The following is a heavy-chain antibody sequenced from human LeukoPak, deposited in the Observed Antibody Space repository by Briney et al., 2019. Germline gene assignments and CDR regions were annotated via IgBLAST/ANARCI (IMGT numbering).Heavy chain of an antibody. CDR2: ISGSGGST. J-gene: IGHJ4*02. CDR1: GFTFSDYY. Sequence: GGSLRLSCAASGFTFSDYYMSWVRQAPGKGLEWVSGISGSGGSTYYADSVKGRFTISRDNSKNTLYLQMNSLRAEDTAVYYCAKTSSGSYYYFDYWGQGNLVTVSS. D-gene: IGHD1-26*01. CDR3: AKTSSGSYYYFDY. V-gene: IGHV3-23*01.